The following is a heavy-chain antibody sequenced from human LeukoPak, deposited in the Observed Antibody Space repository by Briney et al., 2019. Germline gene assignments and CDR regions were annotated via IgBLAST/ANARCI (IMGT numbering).Heavy chain of an antibody. CDR1: GFTFSSYD. V-gene: IGHV3-23*01. CDR2: IRPSGDNT. Sequence: PGGSLRLSCAASGFTFSSYDMTWVRQAPGRGLEWVSSIRPSGDNTYYGDSVKGRFTISRDNAKNSLYLQMNSLRAEDTAVYYCARVAWLQLVGAFDIWGQGTMVTVSS. J-gene: IGHJ3*02. D-gene: IGHD5-24*01. CDR3: ARVAWLQLVGAFDI.